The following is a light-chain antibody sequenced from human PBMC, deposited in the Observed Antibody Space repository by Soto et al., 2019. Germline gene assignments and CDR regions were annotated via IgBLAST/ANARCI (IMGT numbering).Light chain of an antibody. J-gene: IGKJ1*01. CDR3: QHYGTSGT. CDR2: GAS. V-gene: IGKV3-20*01. CDR1: QSVSTNY. Sequence: EIVLAQSPGTLSLPPGERATLSCRASQSVSTNYLAWHQQTPGQAPRLLIYGASNGATGLPGSFSGGAAATFSTPTISRLDPDDVAVYYRQHYGTSGTFGQGTKVDIK.